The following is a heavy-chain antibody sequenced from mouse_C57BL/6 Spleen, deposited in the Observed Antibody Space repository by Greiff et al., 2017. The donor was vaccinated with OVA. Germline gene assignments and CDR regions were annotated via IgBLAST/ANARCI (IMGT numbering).Heavy chain of an antibody. CDR2: IDPENGDT. Sequence: EVQLQQSGAELVRPGASVKLSCTASGFNIKDDYMPWVKQRPEQGLEWIGWIDPENGDTDYASKFQGKATITADTSSNTAYLQLSSLTSEDTAVYYCTTGVYYYGSSYVNYFDYWGQGTTLTVSS. CDR1: GFNIKDDY. D-gene: IGHD1-1*01. J-gene: IGHJ2*01. CDR3: TTGVYYYGSSYVNYFDY. V-gene: IGHV14-4*01.